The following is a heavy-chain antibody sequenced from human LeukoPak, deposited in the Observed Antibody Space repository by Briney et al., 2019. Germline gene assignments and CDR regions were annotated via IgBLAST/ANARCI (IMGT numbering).Heavy chain of an antibody. D-gene: IGHD3-10*01. J-gene: IGHJ4*02. CDR1: GFTFSSYA. Sequence: GGSLRLSCAASGFTFSSYAMSWVRQAPGKGLEWVAVISYDGSNKYYADSVKGRFTISRDNSKNTLYLQMNSLRAEDTAVYYCARSGEGGSGPYYFDYWGQGTLVTVSS. V-gene: IGHV3-30-3*01. CDR3: ARSGEGGSGPYYFDY. CDR2: ISYDGSNK.